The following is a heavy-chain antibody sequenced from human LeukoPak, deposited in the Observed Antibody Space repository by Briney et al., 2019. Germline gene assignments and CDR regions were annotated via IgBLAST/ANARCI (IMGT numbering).Heavy chain of an antibody. J-gene: IGHJ2*01. V-gene: IGHV4-59*08. CDR3: ARGRGLGYFDL. Sequence: KTSETLSLTCTVSGGPLTISYWSWIRQPPGRGLEWVGYIYYTGVTNYHPSLAGRVSMSLDMSKNLISLNLDSVTAADTAVYYCARGRGLGYFDLWGRGTLVTVSS. D-gene: IGHD3-10*01. CDR1: GGPLTISY. CDR2: IYYTGVT.